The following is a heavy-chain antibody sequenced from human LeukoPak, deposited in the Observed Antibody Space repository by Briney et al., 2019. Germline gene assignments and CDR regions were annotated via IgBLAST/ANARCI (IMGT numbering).Heavy chain of an antibody. Sequence: ASVRVSCKASGYTFTGYYMHWGRQAPGQGPEWMGWINPNRGATTYGPKFQGRVTMTRDTSISTAYMELSSLISDDTAVYYCAAYSSGWYSHYWGQGTLVTVSS. CDR1: GYTFTGYY. CDR2: INPNRGAT. V-gene: IGHV1-2*02. J-gene: IGHJ4*02. CDR3: AAYSSGWYSHY. D-gene: IGHD6-19*01.